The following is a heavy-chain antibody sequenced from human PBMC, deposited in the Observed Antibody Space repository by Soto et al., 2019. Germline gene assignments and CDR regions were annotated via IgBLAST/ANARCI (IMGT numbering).Heavy chain of an antibody. CDR3: ARDKDLEPTVWGY. J-gene: IGHJ4*02. D-gene: IGHD7-27*01. CDR2: IYYSGAT. V-gene: IGHV4-31*03. CDR1: GDSMGSGGHY. Sequence: QVQLQESGPGLVKPSQTLSLTCTVSGDSMGSGGHYYNWIRLLPGKGLEWIGYIYYSGATHYNPSLRVRVSISIDPSNNLFSLRLIFVTAADTALYFCARDKDLEPTVWGYWGQGPQVTVSS.